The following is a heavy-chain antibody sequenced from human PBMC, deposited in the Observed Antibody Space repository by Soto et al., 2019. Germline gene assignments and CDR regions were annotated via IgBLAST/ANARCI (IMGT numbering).Heavy chain of an antibody. Sequence: HPGGSLRLSCAASGFTFSSYAMHWVRQAPGKGLEWVAVISYDGSNKYYADSVKGRFTISRDNSKNTLYLQMNSLRAEDTAVYYCARGSRTRAPSSTGYSSSWYIDYWGQGTLVTVSS. CDR3: ARGSRTRAPSSTGYSSSWYIDY. CDR1: GFTFSSYA. D-gene: IGHD6-13*01. CDR2: ISYDGSNK. J-gene: IGHJ4*02. V-gene: IGHV3-30*14.